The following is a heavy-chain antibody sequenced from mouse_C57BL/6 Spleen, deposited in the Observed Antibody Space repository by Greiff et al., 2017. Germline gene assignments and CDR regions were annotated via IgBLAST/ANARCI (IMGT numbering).Heavy chain of an antibody. J-gene: IGHJ2*01. Sequence: QVQLKESGPELVKPGASVKISCKASGYAFSSSWMNWVKQRPGKGLEWIGRIYPGDGDTDYNGKFKGKATLTADKASSTAYMQLSSLPSEDSAVYFCASLLGYWGQGTTLTVSS. CDR1: GYAFSSSW. CDR2: IYPGDGDT. V-gene: IGHV1-82*01. CDR3: ASLLGY.